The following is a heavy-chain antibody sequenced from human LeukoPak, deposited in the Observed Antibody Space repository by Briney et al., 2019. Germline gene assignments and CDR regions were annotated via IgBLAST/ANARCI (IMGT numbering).Heavy chain of an antibody. CDR1: GFTFNSYA. D-gene: IGHD5-24*01. J-gene: IGHJ4*02. Sequence: GGSLRLSCAASGFTFNSYAMSWVRQAPGKGLEWVSAISGSGGSTYYADSVKGRFTISRDNSKNTLYLQMNSLRAEDTAVYYCANVEMATTQIGPFDYWGQGTLVTVSS. CDR3: ANVEMATTQIGPFDY. V-gene: IGHV3-23*01. CDR2: ISGSGGST.